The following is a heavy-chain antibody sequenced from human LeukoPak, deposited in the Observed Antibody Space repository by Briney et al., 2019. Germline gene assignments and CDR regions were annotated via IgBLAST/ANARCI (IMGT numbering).Heavy chain of an antibody. J-gene: IGHJ3*02. Sequence: SVKVSCKASGGTFSSYAISWVRQAPGQGLEWMGGIIPIFGTANYAQKFQGRVTITTDESTSTAYMELSSLRSEDTAVYYCARNSGHDLDAFDIWGQGTMVTVSS. D-gene: IGHD5-12*01. CDR2: IIPIFGTA. V-gene: IGHV1-69*05. CDR3: ARNSGHDLDAFDI. CDR1: GGTFSSYA.